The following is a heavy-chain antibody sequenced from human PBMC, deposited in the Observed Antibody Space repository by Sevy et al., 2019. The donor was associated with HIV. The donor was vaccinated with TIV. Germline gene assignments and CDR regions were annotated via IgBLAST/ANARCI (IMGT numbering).Heavy chain of an antibody. D-gene: IGHD6-19*01. CDR1: GFSLSGYG. V-gene: IGHV3-33*01. CDR3: ARELIAVAGIGYYFKY. J-gene: IGHJ4*02. Sequence: GGSLRLSCAASGFSLSGYGMHWVRQAPGKGLEWVAVIWYDGSNKEYADSVKGRFTISRDNSKNTLYLQMNSLRAEDTAVYYCARELIAVAGIGYYFKYWGQGTRVTVSS. CDR2: IWYDGSNK.